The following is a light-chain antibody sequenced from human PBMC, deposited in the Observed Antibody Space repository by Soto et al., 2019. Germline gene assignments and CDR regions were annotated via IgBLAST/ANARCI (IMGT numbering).Light chain of an antibody. CDR3: QQYHHWPPLT. CDR2: GAS. V-gene: IGKV3-15*01. CDR1: ESVSNA. Sequence: EILMTQSPATLSVSPGERVTLSCRARESVSNAVAWYQQKRGQVPRHLIYGASTTAPEGPVRFRGSGSGTEFSLTITSLQSEDYGVYYCQQYHHWPPLTFGGGTKVDIK. J-gene: IGKJ4*01.